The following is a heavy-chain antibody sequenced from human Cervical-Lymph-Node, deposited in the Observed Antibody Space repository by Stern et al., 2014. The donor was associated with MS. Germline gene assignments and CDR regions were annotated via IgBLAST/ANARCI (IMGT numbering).Heavy chain of an antibody. J-gene: IGHJ4*02. CDR3: AKVYGSGPFDY. CDR2: ISGSDGST. Sequence: EVQLGESGGTLVQPGGSLRLSCAASGFTFSSYAMRWVRQAPGKGLEWVSVISGSDGSTFYADSVKGRFTISRDNSKNTLFLQMNSLRAEDTAVYYCAKVYGSGPFDYWGQGTLVTVSS. CDR1: GFTFSSYA. D-gene: IGHD6-19*01. V-gene: IGHV3-23*04.